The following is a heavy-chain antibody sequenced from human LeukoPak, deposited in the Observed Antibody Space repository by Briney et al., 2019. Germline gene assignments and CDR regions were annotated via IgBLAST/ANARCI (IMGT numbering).Heavy chain of an antibody. D-gene: IGHD3-22*01. V-gene: IGHV1-69*05. CDR2: IIPIFGTA. CDR3: ARDQSDYYDSSGYYN. CDR1: GGTFSSYA. J-gene: IGHJ4*02. Sequence: SVKVSCKASGGTFSSYAISWVRQAPGQGLEWMGRIIPIFGTANYARKFQGRVTITTDESTSTAYMELSSLRSEDTAVYYCARDQSDYYDSSGYYNWGQGTLVTVSS.